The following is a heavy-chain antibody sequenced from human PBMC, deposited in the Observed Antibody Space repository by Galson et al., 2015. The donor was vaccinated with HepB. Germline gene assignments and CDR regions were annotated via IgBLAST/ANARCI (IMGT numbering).Heavy chain of an antibody. D-gene: IGHD1-26*01. V-gene: IGHV1-69*04. CDR1: GGTFCSYS. Sequence: SVKVSCKASGGTFCSYSISWVRQAPGQGLEWMGRIIPILGRANYAQKFQVRVTITADKSTNTSYMEVSSLRSEDTAVYYCARDGWSGNYFDGAFDMWGQGTMVTVSS. CDR2: IIPILGRA. CDR3: ARDGWSGNYFDGAFDM. J-gene: IGHJ3*02.